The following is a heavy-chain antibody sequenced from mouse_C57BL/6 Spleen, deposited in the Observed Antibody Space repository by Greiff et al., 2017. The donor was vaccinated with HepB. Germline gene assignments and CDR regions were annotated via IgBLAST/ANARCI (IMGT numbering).Heavy chain of an antibody. CDR2: IWSDGST. Sequence: VQLQQSGPGLVAPSQSLSITCTVSGFSLTSYGVHWVRQPPGKGLEWLVVIWSDGSTTYNSALKSRLSISKDNSKSQVFLKMNSLQTDDTAMYYCARQRGYYGSSYGYAMDYWGQGTSVTVSS. CDR1: GFSLTSYG. D-gene: IGHD1-1*01. CDR3: ARQRGYYGSSYGYAMDY. J-gene: IGHJ4*01. V-gene: IGHV2-6-1*01.